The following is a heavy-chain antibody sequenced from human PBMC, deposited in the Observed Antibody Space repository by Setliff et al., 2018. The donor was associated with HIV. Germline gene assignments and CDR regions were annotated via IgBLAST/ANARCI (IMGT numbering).Heavy chain of an antibody. J-gene: IGHJ4*02. D-gene: IGHD4-17*01. CDR3: ARGPEGDYVAFDN. CDR1: GGSISSDF. V-gene: IGHV4-59*01. CDR2: IYYTGST. Sequence: SETLSLTCSVSGGSISSDFWTWIRQPPGKGLEWIGNIYYTGSTNYNPSLKGRVTISVDTSKNQFSLELNSLTAADTAVYYCARGPEGDYVAFDNWGQGTLVTAPQ.